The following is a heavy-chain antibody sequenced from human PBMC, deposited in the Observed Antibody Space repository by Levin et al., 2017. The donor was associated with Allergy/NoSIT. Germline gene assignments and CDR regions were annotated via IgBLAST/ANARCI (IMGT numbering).Heavy chain of an antibody. V-gene: IGHV3-7*01. Sequence: SCAASGFTFSSYWMSWVRQAPGKGLEWVANIKQDGSEKYYVDSVKGRFTISRDNAKNSLYLQMNSLRAEDTAVYYCARGLFAPGIAAAGDYYYYGMDVWGQGTTVTVSS. CDR3: ARGLFAPGIAAAGDYYYYGMDV. CDR1: GFTFSSYW. D-gene: IGHD6-13*01. J-gene: IGHJ6*02. CDR2: IKQDGSEK.